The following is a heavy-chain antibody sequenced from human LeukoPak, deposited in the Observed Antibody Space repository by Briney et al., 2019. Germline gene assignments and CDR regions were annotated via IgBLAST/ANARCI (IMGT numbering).Heavy chain of an antibody. V-gene: IGHV1-3*01. CDR1: GYTFTSYA. D-gene: IGHD3-22*01. CDR2: INAGNGNT. CDR3: ARTYYYDSSVPYYFDY. J-gene: IGHJ4*02. Sequence: VASVKASCKASGYTFTSYAMHWVRQAPGQRLEWMGWINAGNGNTKYSQKFQGRVTITRDTSASTAYMELSSLRSEDTAVYYCARTYYYDSSVPYYFDYWGQGTLVTVSS.